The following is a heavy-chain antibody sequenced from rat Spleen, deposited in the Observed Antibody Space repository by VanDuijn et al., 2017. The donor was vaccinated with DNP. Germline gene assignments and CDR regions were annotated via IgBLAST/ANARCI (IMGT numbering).Heavy chain of an antibody. Sequence: EVQLVESGGGLVQPGRSLKLSCAASGFTFSAYYMAWVRQAPAKGLEWVAYIGSAAYAPYYGDSVKGRFTISRDNAKSTLYLQMDSLRSEETATYYCTRHVSTTAGNYGMDAWGQGVMVTVSS. CDR2: IGSAAYAP. CDR3: TRHVSTTAGNYGMDA. V-gene: IGHV5S11*01. J-gene: IGHJ2*01. CDR1: GFTFSAYY. D-gene: IGHD1-3*01.